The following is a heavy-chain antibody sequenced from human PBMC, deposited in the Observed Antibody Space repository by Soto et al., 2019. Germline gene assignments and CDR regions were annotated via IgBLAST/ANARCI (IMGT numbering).Heavy chain of an antibody. D-gene: IGHD3-10*01. V-gene: IGHV3-21*06. CDR3: ARSSGGSGKLWNYYGMDV. CDR2: ISSGSSYI. Sequence: GGSLRLSCAASGFIFSNFAMYWVRRAPGKGLEWVSSISSGSSYIYYADSVKGRFTISRDNAKNSLYLQMNSLRAEDTAVYYCARSSGGSGKLWNYYGMDVWGQGTTVTVSS. CDR1: GFIFSNFA. J-gene: IGHJ6*02.